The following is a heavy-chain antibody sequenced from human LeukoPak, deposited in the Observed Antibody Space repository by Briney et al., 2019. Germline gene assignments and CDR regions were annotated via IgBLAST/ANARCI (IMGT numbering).Heavy chain of an antibody. D-gene: IGHD5-18*01. Sequence: GGSLRLSCAASGFTFTNYWMSWVRQAPGKGLEWVANIKYVGSEKYYVDSVKGRFTISRDNAKNSLYLQMNSLRVEDTAMYYCASLDTAKQPLANHWGQGTLVTVSS. CDR3: ASLDTAKQPLANH. CDR2: IKYVGSEK. J-gene: IGHJ5*02. V-gene: IGHV3-7*03. CDR1: GFTFTNYW.